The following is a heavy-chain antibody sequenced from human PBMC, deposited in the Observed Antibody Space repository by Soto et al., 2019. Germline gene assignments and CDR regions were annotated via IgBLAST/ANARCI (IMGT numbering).Heavy chain of an antibody. CDR1: SGSISSSNW. J-gene: IGHJ6*03. Sequence: QVQLQESGPGLVKPSGTLSLTCAVSSGSISSSNWWSWVRQPPGKGLEWIGEIYHSGSTNYNPSLHSQVTISVDRPKNQFSLQQSSVTDADTPVYYCACAQYYYFWSASMDVRKKGTTVTVSS. CDR3: ACAQYYYFWSASMDV. CDR2: IYHSGST. D-gene: IGHD3-3*01. V-gene: IGHV4-4*02.